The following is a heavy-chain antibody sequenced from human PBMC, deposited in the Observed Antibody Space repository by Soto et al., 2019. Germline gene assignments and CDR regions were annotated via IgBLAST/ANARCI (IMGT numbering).Heavy chain of an antibody. CDR3: AREKGDTSTVFDP. D-gene: IGHD1-26*01. J-gene: IGHJ5*02. V-gene: IGHV4-30-4*01. Sequence: SETLSITCTVSGGSISSGDYYWSWIRQPPGKGLEWIGYIYYSGSTYYNPSLKSRVTISVDTSKNQFSLKLSSVTAADTAVYYCAREKGDTSTVFDPWGQGTLVTVSS. CDR2: IYYSGST. CDR1: GGSISSGDYY.